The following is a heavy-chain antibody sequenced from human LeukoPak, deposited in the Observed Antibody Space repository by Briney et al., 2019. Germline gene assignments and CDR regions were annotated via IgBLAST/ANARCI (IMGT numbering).Heavy chain of an antibody. J-gene: IGHJ6*03. D-gene: IGHD1-26*01. CDR1: GFTFSSYG. V-gene: IGHV3-30*18. CDR2: ISYDGSNK. Sequence: PGGSLRLSCAASGFTFSSYGMHWVRQAPGKGLEWVAVISYDGSNKYYADSVKGRFTISRDNSKNTLYLQMNSLRAEDTAVYYCAKGGSPYYYYMDVWGKGTTVTVSS. CDR3: AKGGSPYYYYMDV.